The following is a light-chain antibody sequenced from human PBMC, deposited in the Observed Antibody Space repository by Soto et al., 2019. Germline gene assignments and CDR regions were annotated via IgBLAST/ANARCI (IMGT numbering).Light chain of an antibody. Sequence: QSVLTQSPSASGTPGQIFTISCSGSSSNIGSNSVYWYQQLPGTAPKLLIYRNNQRPSGVPDRFSGSRSGTSASLAISGLRSEDGADYHCAAWDDSLSGPVFGGGTQLTVL. CDR2: RNN. J-gene: IGLJ7*01. V-gene: IGLV1-47*01. CDR1: SSNIGSNS. CDR3: AAWDDSLSGPV.